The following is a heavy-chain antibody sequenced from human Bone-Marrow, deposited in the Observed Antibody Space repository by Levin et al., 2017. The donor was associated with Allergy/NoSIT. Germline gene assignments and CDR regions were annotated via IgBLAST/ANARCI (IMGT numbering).Heavy chain of an antibody. Sequence: GESLKISCAASRFTFSDYYMTWIRQAPGKGPEWVSHISSSGTHTDYADSVKGRFTISRDNAKNSLYLQMNSLRAEDTSVYICARGGRGTSSYWQYWGLGTLVTVSP. J-gene: IGHJ4*02. D-gene: IGHD2-2*01. V-gene: IGHV3-11*05. CDR3: ARGGRGTSSYWQY. CDR1: RFTFSDYY. CDR2: ISSSGTHT.